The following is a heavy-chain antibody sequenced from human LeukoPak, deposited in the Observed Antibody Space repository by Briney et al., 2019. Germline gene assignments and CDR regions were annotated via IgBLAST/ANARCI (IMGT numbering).Heavy chain of an antibody. CDR2: ISSSSSYI. D-gene: IGHD3-22*01. CDR3: ARGHDSSGYYPNDAFDI. V-gene: IGHV3-21*01. CDR1: GGSFSGYY. J-gene: IGHJ3*02. Sequence: ETLSLTCAVYGGSFSGYYWSWIRQLPGKGLEWVSSISSSSSYIYYADSVKGRFTISRDNAKNSLYLQMNSLRAEDTAVYYCARGHDSSGYYPNDAFDIWGQGTMVTVSS.